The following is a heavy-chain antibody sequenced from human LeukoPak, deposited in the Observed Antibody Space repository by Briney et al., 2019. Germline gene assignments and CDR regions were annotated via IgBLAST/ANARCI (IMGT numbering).Heavy chain of an antibody. Sequence: KRGESLKISCQGSGYSFTSYWICWVRQMPGRGLEWMGRIDPADSQTNYSPSFQGHVTISADKSISTAYLQWSTLKASDTAMYYCARQLTSGGCDYWGQGTLVTVSS. J-gene: IGHJ4*02. D-gene: IGHD6-19*01. V-gene: IGHV5-10-1*01. CDR3: ARQLTSGGCDY. CDR1: GYSFTSYW. CDR2: IDPADSQT.